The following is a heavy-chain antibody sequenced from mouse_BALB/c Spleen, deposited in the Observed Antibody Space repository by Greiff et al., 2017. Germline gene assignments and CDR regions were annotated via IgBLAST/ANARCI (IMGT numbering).Heavy chain of an antibody. CDR2: INPNNGGT. D-gene: IGHD2-4*01. V-gene: IGHV1-18*01. CDR1: GYTFTDYN. J-gene: IGHJ3*01. CDR3: ARFDYDGAWFAY. Sequence: VQLQQSGPELVKPGASVKIPCKASGYTFTDYNIDWVKQSHGKSLEWIGDINPNNGGTIYNQKFKGKATLTVDKSSSTAYMELRSLTSEDTAVYYCARFDYDGAWFAYWGQGTLVTVSA.